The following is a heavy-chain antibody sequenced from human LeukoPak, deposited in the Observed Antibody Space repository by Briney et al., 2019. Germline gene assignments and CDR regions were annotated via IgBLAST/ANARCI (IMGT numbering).Heavy chain of an antibody. V-gene: IGHV1-69*13. Sequence: GASVKVSCKASGGTFSSYAISWVRQAPGQGLEWMGGIIPIFGTANYAQKFQGRVTITADESTSTAYMELSSLRSEDTAVYYCATIGTIYYEGSGYSHYFDYWGQGTLVTVSS. CDR1: GGTFSSYA. D-gene: IGHD3-22*01. CDR3: ATIGTIYYEGSGYSHYFDY. J-gene: IGHJ4*02. CDR2: IIPIFGTA.